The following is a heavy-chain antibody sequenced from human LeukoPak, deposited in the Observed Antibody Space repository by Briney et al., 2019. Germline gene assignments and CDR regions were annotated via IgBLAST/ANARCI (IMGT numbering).Heavy chain of an antibody. D-gene: IGHD1-26*01. J-gene: IGHJ3*02. CDR2: LYTSGST. Sequence: PSETLSLTCTVSGGPISNYFLTWVRQPVGKSLEWIGRLYTSGSTNYNPSLKSRVTMSLDTSMTQFSLKLKSVTAADTAVYYCAGGGSPHIWGQGTMVTVSS. CDR3: AGGGSPHI. CDR1: GGPISNYF. V-gene: IGHV4-4*07.